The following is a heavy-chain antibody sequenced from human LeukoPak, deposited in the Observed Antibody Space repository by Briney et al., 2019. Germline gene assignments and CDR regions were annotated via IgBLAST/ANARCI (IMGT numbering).Heavy chain of an antibody. V-gene: IGHV4-38-2*01. CDR3: ARHTNNYILRPLDD. CDR2: IYHSGST. Sequence: SETLSLTCAVSGYSISSGYYWGWIRQPPGKGLRWIGSIYHSGSTYYDPSLQSRLTLSIDTSKNQFSLEVTSVTAADTAVYYCARHTNNYILRPLDDWGQGTLVTVSS. D-gene: IGHD2/OR15-2a*01. J-gene: IGHJ4*02. CDR1: GYSISSGYY.